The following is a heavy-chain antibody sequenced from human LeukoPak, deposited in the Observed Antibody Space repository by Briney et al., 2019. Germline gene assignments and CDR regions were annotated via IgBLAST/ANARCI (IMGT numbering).Heavy chain of an antibody. CDR3: TGNYYGSGGYYTY. CDR2: IRSTANGYAT. V-gene: IGHV3-73*01. J-gene: IGHJ4*02. Sequence: PGGSLRLSCAASGFTFSGSALHWVRQASGKGLEWVGRIRSTANGYATAYAASVKGRFTISRDDSKNTAYLQMDSLKTEDTAVYYCTGNYYGSGGYYTYWGQGTLVTVSS. D-gene: IGHD3-10*01. CDR1: GFTFSGSA.